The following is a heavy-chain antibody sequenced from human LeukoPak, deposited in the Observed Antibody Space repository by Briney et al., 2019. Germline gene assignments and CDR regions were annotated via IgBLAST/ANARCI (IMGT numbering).Heavy chain of an antibody. V-gene: IGHV3-7*03. CDR1: GFTFSRFW. Sequence: GRSLRLSCAASGFTFSRFWMAWVRQAPGKRLEWVAHIKPDGSEEGYVDSVKGRFYISRDNAENLMYLQMNSLRAEDTAVYYCAREGWGYLLDYWGQGILVTVSS. D-gene: IGHD3-22*01. CDR3: AREGWGYLLDY. J-gene: IGHJ4*02. CDR2: IKPDGSEE.